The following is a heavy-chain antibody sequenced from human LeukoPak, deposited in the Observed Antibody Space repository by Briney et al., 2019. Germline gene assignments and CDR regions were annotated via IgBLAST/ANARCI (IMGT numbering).Heavy chain of an antibody. Sequence: SETLSLTCTVSGGSVNSGSYYWSWIRQPPGTGLEWIGYIFYSGSTNYNPSLKSRVTISVDTSKNQFSLRLSSVTAADTAVYYCARLKYQLLYNDYWGQGTLVTVSS. CDR1: GGSVNSGSYY. CDR3: ARLKYQLLYNDY. CDR2: IFYSGST. J-gene: IGHJ4*02. D-gene: IGHD2-2*02. V-gene: IGHV4-61*01.